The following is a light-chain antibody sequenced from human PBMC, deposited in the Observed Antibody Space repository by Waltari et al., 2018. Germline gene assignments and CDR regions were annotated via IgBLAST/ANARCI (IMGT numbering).Light chain of an antibody. V-gene: IGLV3-25*03. CDR2: KDT. Sequence: SSELTQPPSVSVSPGQTARIPCSGAKLSSQYVYWYQPKPGQTPIIPIRKDTERPSGVPERFSGSTSGTTVTLTITGVQPEDEADYYCQSAHPNTGVVFGGGTKLTVL. CDR1: KLSSQY. CDR3: QSAHPNTGVV. J-gene: IGLJ2*01.